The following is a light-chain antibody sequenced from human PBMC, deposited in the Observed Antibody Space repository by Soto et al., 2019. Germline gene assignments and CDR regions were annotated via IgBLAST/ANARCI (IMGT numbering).Light chain of an antibody. CDR1: QGINYY. CDR2: DAS. Sequence: DIHVTQSRSSLSASVGDSVTITCQATQGINYYLYWYQLKPGKAPKVLIYDASNLETGVPSRFSGSGSGTEFTLTISSLQPEDFATSYCKQYESLPLTFGQGTKVDIK. J-gene: IGKJ1*01. CDR3: KQYESLPLT. V-gene: IGKV1-33*01.